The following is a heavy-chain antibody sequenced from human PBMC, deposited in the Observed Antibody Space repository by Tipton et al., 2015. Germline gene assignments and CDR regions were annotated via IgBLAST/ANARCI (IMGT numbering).Heavy chain of an antibody. Sequence: TLSLTCTVSGGSVSSGSYYWSWIRQPPGKGLEWIGFIYHSGSATYNPTLKSRVTISVDTSKNQFSLKLSSVTAADTAVYYCATVPTRYYDFWSGPYSGWFAPWGQGSLVTVSS. CDR1: GGSVSSGSYY. V-gene: IGHV4-61*01. J-gene: IGHJ5*02. D-gene: IGHD3-3*01. CDR3: ATVPTRYYDFWSGPYSGWFAP. CDR2: IYHSGSA.